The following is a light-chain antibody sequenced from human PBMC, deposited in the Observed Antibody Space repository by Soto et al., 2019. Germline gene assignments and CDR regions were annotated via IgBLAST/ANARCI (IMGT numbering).Light chain of an antibody. CDR3: QQSYSILPIT. CDR2: GAS. J-gene: IGKJ4*01. CDR1: QTIGTS. V-gene: IGKV1-39*01. Sequence: DIRMTQSPSSLSASVGDRVTITCRTSQTIGTSLNWYQQRPGQAPKFLIYGASSLQSGVPSRFRGSGSGTEFTLTISSVEPEDFATYYCQQSYSILPITFGGGTKVDIK.